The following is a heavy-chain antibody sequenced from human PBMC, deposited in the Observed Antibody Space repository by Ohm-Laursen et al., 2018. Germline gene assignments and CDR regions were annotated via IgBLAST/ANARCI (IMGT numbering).Heavy chain of an antibody. CDR3: ARAGYSGSPTGGMDV. CDR2: INHSGST. Sequence: GTLSLTCAVYGGSFSGYYWSWIRQPPGKELEWIGEINHSGSTNYNPSLKSRVTISVDTSKNQFSLKLSSVTAADTAVYYCARAGYSGSPTGGMDVWGQGTTVTVSS. J-gene: IGHJ6*02. CDR1: GGSFSGYY. V-gene: IGHV4-34*01. D-gene: IGHD1-26*01.